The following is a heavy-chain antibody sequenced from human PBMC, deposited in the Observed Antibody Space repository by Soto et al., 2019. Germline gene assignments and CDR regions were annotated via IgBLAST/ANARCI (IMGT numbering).Heavy chain of an antibody. V-gene: IGHV1-69*13. Sequence: SVKVSCKASGGTFSSYAISWVRQAPGQGLEWMGGIIPIFGTANYAQKFQGRVTITADESTSTAYMELSSLRSEDTAVYYCARLPSGGNPASFQYYFDYWGQGTLVTVSS. CDR1: GGTFSSYA. CDR2: IIPIFGTA. J-gene: IGHJ4*02. CDR3: ARLPSGGNPASFQYYFDY. D-gene: IGHD2-15*01.